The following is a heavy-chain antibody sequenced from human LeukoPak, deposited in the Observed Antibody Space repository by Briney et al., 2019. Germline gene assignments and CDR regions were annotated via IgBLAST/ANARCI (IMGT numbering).Heavy chain of an antibody. V-gene: IGHV4-59*02. CDR3: ARERKIGYSSSWYPDY. J-gene: IGHJ4*02. D-gene: IGHD6-13*01. CDR2: INYSGST. CDR1: GGSVSSYY. Sequence: SETLSLTCTVSGGSVSSYYWNWIRQPPGKGLEWIGYINYSGSTNYNPSLKSRVTISVDTSKNQFSLKLSSVTAADTAVYYCARERKIGYSSSWYPDYWGQGTLVTVSS.